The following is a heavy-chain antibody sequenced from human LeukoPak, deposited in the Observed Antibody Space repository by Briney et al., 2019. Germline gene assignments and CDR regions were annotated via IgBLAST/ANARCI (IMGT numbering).Heavy chain of an antibody. J-gene: IGHJ4*02. Sequence: ASVKVSCKASGDTFTSYDINWVRQATGQGLEWMGWMNPNSRNTGYAQKFQGRVTMTRNTSISTAYMELSSLRSEDTAVYYCVRTAGIFWSGASYFDYWGQGTLVTVSS. CDR2: MNPNSRNT. V-gene: IGHV1-8*01. CDR1: GDTFTSYD. D-gene: IGHD3-3*01. CDR3: VRTAGIFWSGASYFDY.